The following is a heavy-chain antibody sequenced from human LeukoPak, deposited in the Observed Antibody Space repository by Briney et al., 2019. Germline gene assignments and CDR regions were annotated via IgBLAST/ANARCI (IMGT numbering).Heavy chain of an antibody. CDR2: ISSSGSTI. Sequence: QSGGSLRLSCAASEFTFSSYSMSWVRQAPGKGLEWVSYISSSGSTIYYADSVKGRFTISRDNSKNTLYLQMNSLRVEDTAVYHCARYYHDSSGYLNYWGQGTLLTVAS. CDR3: ARYYHDSSGYLNY. CDR1: EFTFSSYS. V-gene: IGHV3-48*01. D-gene: IGHD3-22*01. J-gene: IGHJ4*02.